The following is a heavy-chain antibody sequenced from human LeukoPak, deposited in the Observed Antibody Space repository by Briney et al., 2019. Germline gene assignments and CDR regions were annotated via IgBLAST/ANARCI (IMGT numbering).Heavy chain of an antibody. J-gene: IGHJ4*02. CDR2: INHSGST. CDR1: GGSFSGYY. CDR3: ARGGGSSNWYNYFDY. V-gene: IGHV4-34*01. Sequence: SETLSLTCAVYGGSFSGYYWSWIRQPPGKGLEWIGEINHSGSTNYNPSLKSRVTISVDTSKNQFSLKLSSVTAADTAVYYCARGGGSSNWYNYFDYWGQGTLVTVSS. D-gene: IGHD6-13*01.